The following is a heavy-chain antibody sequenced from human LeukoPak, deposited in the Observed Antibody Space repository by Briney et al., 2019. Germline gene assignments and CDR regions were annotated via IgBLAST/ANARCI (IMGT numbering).Heavy chain of an antibody. CDR3: ASPPWGLYCSSTSCYNQSDS. CDR2: IYHSGST. J-gene: IGHJ4*02. CDR1: GYSISSGYY. Sequence: PSETLSLTCTVSGYSISSGYYWGWIRQPPGKGLEWIGSIYHSGSTYYNPSLKSRVTISVDTSKNQFSLKLSSVTAADTAVYYCASPPWGLYCSSTSCYNQSDSGGKGTLVTVSS. D-gene: IGHD2-2*02. V-gene: IGHV4-38-2*02.